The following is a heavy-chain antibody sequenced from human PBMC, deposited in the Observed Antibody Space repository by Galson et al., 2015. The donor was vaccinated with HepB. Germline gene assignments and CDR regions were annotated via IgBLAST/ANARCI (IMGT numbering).Heavy chain of an antibody. D-gene: IGHD4-17*01. J-gene: IGHJ4*02. V-gene: IGHV3-11*06. CDR2: ISANTLYT. CDR3: ARVAHADYGDHAHFEY. CDR1: GFTFSDYY. Sequence: SLRLSCAASGFTFSDYYMTWIRQAPGKGLEWLSYISANTLYTNYAVSVKGRFTISRDNAKNSLYLQMNRLRLDDSAVYYCARVAHADYGDHAHFEYWGQGALVTVSS.